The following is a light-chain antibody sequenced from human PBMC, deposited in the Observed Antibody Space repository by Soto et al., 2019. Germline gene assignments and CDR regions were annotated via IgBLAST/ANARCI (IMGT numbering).Light chain of an antibody. CDR1: QSIDSW. CDR3: QQYDGFSAT. Sequence: DIPMTQSPSTLSASVGDRVTITCRASQSIDSWLAWYQQKPGKAPKLLISKASSLESGVPSRFSGSGSGTEFTLTISSLQPDDFATYYCQQYDGFSATFGGGTKVEIK. V-gene: IGKV1-5*03. J-gene: IGKJ4*01. CDR2: KAS.